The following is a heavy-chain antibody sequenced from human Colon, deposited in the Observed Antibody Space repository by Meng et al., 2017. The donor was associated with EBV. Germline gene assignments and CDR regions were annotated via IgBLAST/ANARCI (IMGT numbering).Heavy chain of an antibody. CDR1: GDSVATGRYY. CDR2: IYDIGGT. V-gene: IGHV4-61*01. J-gene: IGHJ5*02. Sequence: GQLQESGSGLVKPSETLPLTCPVSGDSVATGRYYWSWIRQPPGKGLELIGYIYDIGGTNYNPSLKSRLTISLDTSKNQFSLSLRSVTAADTAVYYCAIVSGRSFDPWGQGTLVTVSS. D-gene: IGHD3-10*01. CDR3: AIVSGRSFDP.